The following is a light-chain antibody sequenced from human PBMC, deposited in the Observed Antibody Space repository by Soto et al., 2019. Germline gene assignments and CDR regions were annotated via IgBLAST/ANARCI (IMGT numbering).Light chain of an antibody. V-gene: IGLV1-44*01. Sequence: QSMLTQPPSASGTPGQRVTISCSGSSSDIGSNTVNWYQQLPGTAPKLLIYSNNQRPSGVPDRFSGSKSGTSASLAISGLQSEDEADYYCAAWDDSLNGVVFGGGTKVTV. J-gene: IGLJ2*01. CDR2: SNN. CDR3: AAWDDSLNGVV. CDR1: SSDIGSNT.